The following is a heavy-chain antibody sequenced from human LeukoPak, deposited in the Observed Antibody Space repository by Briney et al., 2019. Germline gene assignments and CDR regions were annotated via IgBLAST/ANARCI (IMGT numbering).Heavy chain of an antibody. Sequence: GGSLRLSCAASGFTFSSYSMNWVRQAPGKGLEWVSYISSSSSTIYYADSVKGRFTISRDNAKNSVYLQMNSLRAEDTAVYYCARARGYSYAPTGPFDYWGQGTLVTVSS. V-gene: IGHV3-48*01. D-gene: IGHD5-18*01. CDR2: ISSSSSTI. CDR3: ARARGYSYAPTGPFDY. CDR1: GFTFSSYS. J-gene: IGHJ4*02.